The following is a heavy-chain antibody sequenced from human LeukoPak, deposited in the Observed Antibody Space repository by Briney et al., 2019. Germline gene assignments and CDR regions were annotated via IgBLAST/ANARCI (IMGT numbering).Heavy chain of an antibody. V-gene: IGHV3-7*01. D-gene: IGHD3-22*01. Sequence: GGSLRLSCAASGFTFSSHWMNWVRQAPGKGLEWVANIKQDGSEKYYVDSVKGRFTISRDNAKNSLYLQMNSLRAEDTAVYYCATYSSLNRREFQYWGQGTLLTVSS. CDR3: ATYSSLNRREFQY. CDR2: IKQDGSEK. CDR1: GFTFSSHW. J-gene: IGHJ1*01.